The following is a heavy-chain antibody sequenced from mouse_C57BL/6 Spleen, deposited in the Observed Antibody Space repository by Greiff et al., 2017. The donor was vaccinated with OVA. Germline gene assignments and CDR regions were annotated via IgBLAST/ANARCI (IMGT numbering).Heavy chain of an antibody. CDR1: GYTFTSYW. Sequence: QVQLQQPGAELVKPGASVKMSCKASGYTFTSYWITWLKQRPGQGLEWIGDIYPGRGSTNYNEKFKSKATLTVDTSSSTAYMQLSSLTSEDSAVYYCARYAYPYAMDYWGQGTSVTVSS. CDR2: IYPGRGST. V-gene: IGHV1-55*01. D-gene: IGHD2-10*01. J-gene: IGHJ4*01. CDR3: ARYAYPYAMDY.